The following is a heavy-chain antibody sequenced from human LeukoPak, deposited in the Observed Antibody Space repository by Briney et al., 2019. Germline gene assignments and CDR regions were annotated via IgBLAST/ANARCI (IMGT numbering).Heavy chain of an antibody. D-gene: IGHD5-12*01. CDR2: IWYVGSDK. Sequence: PGRFLRLSCAASGFTFSGYGMHWVRQAPGKGLEWVAVIWYVGSDKYYADSVKGRFTISRDNSKNMLYLEMNSLRAEDTAVYYCARGDIVATNDALDIWGQGTMVTVSS. CDR3: ARGDIVATNDALDI. J-gene: IGHJ3*02. V-gene: IGHV3-33*01. CDR1: GFTFSGYG.